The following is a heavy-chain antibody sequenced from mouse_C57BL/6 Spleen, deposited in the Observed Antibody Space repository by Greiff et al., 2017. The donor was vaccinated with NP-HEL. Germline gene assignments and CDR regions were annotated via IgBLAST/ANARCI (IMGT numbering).Heavy chain of an antibody. D-gene: IGHD1-2*01. J-gene: IGHJ3*01. V-gene: IGHV14-2*01. Sequence: EVQLQQSGAELVKPGASVKLSCTASGFNIKDYYMHWVKQRTEQGLEWIGRIDPEDGDTKYAPKFQGKATITADTSSNTAYLQLSSLTSEDTAVYYCASHYYEKGGFAYWGQGTLVTVSA. CDR2: IDPEDGDT. CDR3: ASHYYEKGGFAY. CDR1: GFNIKDYY.